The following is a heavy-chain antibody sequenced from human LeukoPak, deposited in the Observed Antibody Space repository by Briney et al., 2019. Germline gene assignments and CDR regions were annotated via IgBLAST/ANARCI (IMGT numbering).Heavy chain of an antibody. CDR2: TSDRGDHT. V-gene: IGHV3-23*01. Sequence: GGSLRLSCAASGFTFTSYSMSWVRQAPGKGLEWVSGTSDRGDHTYYADSVKGRFTISRDSSRNTLFLQMNSLRAEDTALYFCARKAQYNGHYPLDYWGQGTLVTVSS. CDR1: GFTFTSYS. CDR3: ARKAQYNGHYPLDY. D-gene: IGHD1-7*01. J-gene: IGHJ4*02.